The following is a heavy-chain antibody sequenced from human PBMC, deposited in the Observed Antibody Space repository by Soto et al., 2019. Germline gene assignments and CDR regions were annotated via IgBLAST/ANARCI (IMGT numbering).Heavy chain of an antibody. V-gene: IGHV1-2*02. Sequence: ASVKVSCKASGYTFTGYYMNWVRQAPGQGLEWMGWINPKSGNTKYAQKFQGRVTMTRDTSMTTAYMELTRLRSDDTAVIYCARDSSGFAENWLDPWGQGTLVTVS. J-gene: IGHJ5*02. CDR3: ARDSSGFAENWLDP. CDR2: INPKSGNT. D-gene: IGHD3-22*01. CDR1: GYTFTGYY.